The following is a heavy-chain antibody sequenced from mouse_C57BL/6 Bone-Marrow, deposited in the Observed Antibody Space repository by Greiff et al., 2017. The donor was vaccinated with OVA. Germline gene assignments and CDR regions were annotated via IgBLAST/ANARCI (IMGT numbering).Heavy chain of an antibody. D-gene: IGHD2-13*01. V-gene: IGHV1-53*01. CDR3: SRGDYEACFAY. J-gene: IGHJ3*01. Sequence: VQLKQPGPELVKPGASVKLSCKASGYTFPSYWMHWVKQRPGKGLEWIGTINTSNGGNNNNEKLKSKATLTVDNSSSTAYMQLSIPASDYSAVDYCSRGDYEACFAYWGQGTLVTVSS. CDR1: GYTFPSYW. CDR2: INTSNGGN.